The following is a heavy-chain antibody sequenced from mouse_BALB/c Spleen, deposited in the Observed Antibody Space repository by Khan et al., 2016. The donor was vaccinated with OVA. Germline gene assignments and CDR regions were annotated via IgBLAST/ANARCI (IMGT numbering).Heavy chain of an antibody. CDR1: GYSITSDYA. V-gene: IGHV3-2*02. J-gene: IGHJ4*01. CDR2: ISSSGST. Sequence: VQLKQSGPGLVKPSQSLSLTCTVTGYSITSDYAWNWIRQFPGNKLEWMGYISSSGSTNYNPALKSRISITRDTSKNQFFLQLNSVTTEDTATYYCARDGSRCNYAMDYWGQGTSAPVSS. D-gene: IGHD2-3*01. CDR3: ARDGSRCNYAMDY.